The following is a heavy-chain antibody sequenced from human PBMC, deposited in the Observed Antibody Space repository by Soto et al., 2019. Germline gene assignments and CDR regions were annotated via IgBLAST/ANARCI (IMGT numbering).Heavy chain of an antibody. Sequence: ASVKVSCKASGYTFTSYGISWVRQAPGRGLEWMGWISAYNGNTNYAQKLQGRVTMTTDTSTSTAYMELRSLRSDDTAVYYCARPGTVIPPPDYYGMDVWGQGTTVTVSS. V-gene: IGHV1-18*01. CDR3: ARPGTVIPPPDYYGMDV. CDR1: GYTFTSYG. CDR2: ISAYNGNT. D-gene: IGHD4-4*01. J-gene: IGHJ6*02.